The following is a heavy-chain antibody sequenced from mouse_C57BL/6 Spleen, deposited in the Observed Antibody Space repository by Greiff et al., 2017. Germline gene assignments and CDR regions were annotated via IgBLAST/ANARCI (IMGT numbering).Heavy chain of an antibody. CDR1: GYTFTSYW. D-gene: IGHD2-1*01. V-gene: IGHV1-52*01. Sequence: QVQLKQPGAELVRPGSSVKLSCKASGYTFTSYWMHWVKQRPIQGLEWIGNIDPSDSETHYNQKFKDKATLTVDKSSSTAYMQLSSLTSEDSAVYYCARSLYYGNLDYWGQGTTLTVSS. CDR2: IDPSDSET. CDR3: ARSLYYGNLDY. J-gene: IGHJ2*01.